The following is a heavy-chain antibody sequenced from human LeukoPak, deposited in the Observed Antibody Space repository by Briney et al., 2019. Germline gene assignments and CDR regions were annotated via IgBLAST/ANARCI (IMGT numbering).Heavy chain of an antibody. D-gene: IGHD1-26*01. J-gene: IGHJ3*02. CDR2: IHYSGST. CDR1: SGSISNYY. CDR3: ARDRGMYYAYDI. Sequence: PSETLSLTCTVSSGSISNYYWSWIRQPPGKGLEWIGHIHYSGSTNYNPSLKGRVTISVDTSKNQFSLKLNSVTAADTAVYYCARDRGMYYAYDIWGQGTMVTVSS. V-gene: IGHV4-59*01.